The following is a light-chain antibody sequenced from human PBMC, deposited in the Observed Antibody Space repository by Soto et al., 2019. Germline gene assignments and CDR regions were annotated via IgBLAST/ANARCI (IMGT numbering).Light chain of an antibody. Sequence: QSALTQPASVSGSPGRSITISCTGTSSDVGAYKYVSRHQYHPLKARKLMIYEVSNRPSGVSNRFSGSKSGNTASLTISGLQAEDEADYYCSSYTSSSTLVFGGGTKLTVL. V-gene: IGLV2-14*01. CDR2: EVS. CDR1: SSDVGAYKY. CDR3: SSYTSSSTLV. J-gene: IGLJ2*01.